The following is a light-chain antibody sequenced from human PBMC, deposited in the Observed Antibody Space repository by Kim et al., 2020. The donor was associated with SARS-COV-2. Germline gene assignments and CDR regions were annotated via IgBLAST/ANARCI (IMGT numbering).Light chain of an antibody. J-gene: IGLJ2*01. Sequence: KVTIPCSGSSSNIGSHYVSWYQQLPGTAPKLLIYDNNKRPSGIPDRFSGSKSGTSAALGITGLQTGDEADFYCGTWDASLGGLVFGGGTQLTVL. V-gene: IGLV1-51*01. CDR1: SSNIGSHY. CDR2: DNN. CDR3: GTWDASLGGLV.